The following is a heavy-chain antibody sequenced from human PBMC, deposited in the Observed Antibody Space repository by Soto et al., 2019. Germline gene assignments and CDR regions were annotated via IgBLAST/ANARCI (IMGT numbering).Heavy chain of an antibody. CDR3: ARHDFDY. Sequence: ASETLSLTCSVSGGSINSNSYYWGWIRQPPGKGLEWIGSIHYSGSTYYNPSLKSRVTISVDTSKNQFSLKLSSVTAADTAVYYCARHDFDYWGQGTLVTVSS. CDR1: GGSINSNSYY. CDR2: IHYSGST. V-gene: IGHV4-39*01. J-gene: IGHJ4*02.